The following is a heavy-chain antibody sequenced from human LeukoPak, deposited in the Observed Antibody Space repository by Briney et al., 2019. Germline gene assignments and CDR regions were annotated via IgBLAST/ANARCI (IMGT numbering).Heavy chain of an antibody. V-gene: IGHV4-59*01. J-gene: IGHJ4*02. Sequence: SETLSLTCTVSGGSISSYYWSWIRQPPGKGLEWIGYIYYSGSTNYNPSLKSRVTISVDTSKNQFSLKLSSVTAADTAVYYCASMEVRGVPDYWGQGTLVTVSS. CDR3: ASMEVRGVPDY. D-gene: IGHD3-10*01. CDR2: IYYSGST. CDR1: GGSISSYY.